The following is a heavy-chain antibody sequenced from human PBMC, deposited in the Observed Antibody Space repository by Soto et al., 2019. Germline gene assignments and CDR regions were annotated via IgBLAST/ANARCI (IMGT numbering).Heavy chain of an antibody. D-gene: IGHD6-13*01. J-gene: IGHJ3*02. CDR3: ARVRRRYSSSWYDAFDI. CDR1: GFTFSSYA. CDR2: ISYDGSNK. V-gene: IGHV3-30-3*01. Sequence: VQLVESGGGVVQPGRSLRLSCAASGFTFSSYAMHWVRQAPGKGLEWVAVISYDGSNKYYADSVKGRFTISRDNSKNTLYLQMNSLRAEDTAVYYCARVRRRYSSSWYDAFDIWGQGTMVTVSS.